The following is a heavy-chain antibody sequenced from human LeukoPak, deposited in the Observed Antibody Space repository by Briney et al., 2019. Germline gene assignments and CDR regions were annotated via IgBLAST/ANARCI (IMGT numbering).Heavy chain of an antibody. V-gene: IGHV3-23*01. Sequence: GGSLRLSGAASAFTFSSHAMSWVRQTPGKGPEWVSAISAGGDNIHYADSVKGRFTISRDNSKNTLYLHMNSLRAEDTAVYFCAYYDSSGYYYGRLRYWGQGTPVTVSS. CDR1: AFTFSSHA. CDR2: ISAGGDNI. D-gene: IGHD3-22*01. CDR3: AYYDSSGYYYGRLRY. J-gene: IGHJ4*02.